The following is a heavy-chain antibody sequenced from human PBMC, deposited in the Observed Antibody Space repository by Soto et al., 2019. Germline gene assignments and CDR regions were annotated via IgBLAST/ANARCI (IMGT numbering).Heavy chain of an antibody. Sequence: VQVVESGGGLVQPRGSLRLSCAASGFTFNRYPLYWVRQAAGKGLVWVSRINSDGSGFYADSVKGRFTISRDNAKDTLYLQMNSLRVEDTAVYFCVRDNGGYWGQGTLVTVSS. V-gene: IGHV3-74*01. CDR1: GFTFNRYP. D-gene: IGHD2-8*01. CDR3: VRDNGGY. CDR2: INSDGSG. J-gene: IGHJ4*02.